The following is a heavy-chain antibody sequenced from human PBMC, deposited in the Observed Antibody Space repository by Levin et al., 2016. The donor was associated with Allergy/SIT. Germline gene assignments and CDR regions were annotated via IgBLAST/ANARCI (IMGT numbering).Heavy chain of an antibody. CDR3: AKDQGVVVPAAFSAGYQLTSYYYYGMDV. V-gene: IGHV3-30*18. D-gene: IGHD2-2*01. J-gene: IGHJ6*02. Sequence: VRQAPGKGLEWVAVISYDGSNKYYADSVKGRFTISRDNSKNTLYLQMNSLRAEDTAVYYCAKDQGVVVPAAFSAGYQLTSYYYYGMDVWGQGTTVTVSS. CDR2: ISYDGSNK.